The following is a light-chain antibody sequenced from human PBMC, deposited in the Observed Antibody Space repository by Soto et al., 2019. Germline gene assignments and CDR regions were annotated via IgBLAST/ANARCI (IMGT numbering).Light chain of an antibody. CDR2: DAS. CDR3: QQYGSFVT. CDR1: QSVSSY. Sequence: EIVLTQSPATLSLSPGERATLSCRASQSVSSYLAWYQQKPGQAPRLLIYDASNRATGIPARFSGSGSGTDFTLTISSLEPEDFAVYFCQQYGSFVTFGGGTKVEIK. V-gene: IGKV3-11*01. J-gene: IGKJ4*01.